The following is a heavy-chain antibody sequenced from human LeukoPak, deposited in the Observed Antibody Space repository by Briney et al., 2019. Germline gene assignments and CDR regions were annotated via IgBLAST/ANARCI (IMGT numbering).Heavy chain of an antibody. V-gene: IGHV1-18*01. D-gene: IGHD2-2*01. J-gene: IGHJ4*02. Sequence: GASVKVSCKASGYTFTSYGISWVRQAPGQGLEWVGWISAYNGNTNYAQKLQGRVTMTTDTSTSTAYMELRSLRSDDTAVYYCARSCSSTSCYFSDYWGQGTLVTVSS. CDR2: ISAYNGNT. CDR1: GYTFTSYG. CDR3: ARSCSSTSCYFSDY.